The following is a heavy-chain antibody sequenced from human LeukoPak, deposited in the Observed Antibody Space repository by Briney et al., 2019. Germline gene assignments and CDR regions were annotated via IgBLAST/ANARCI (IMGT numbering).Heavy chain of an antibody. CDR2: IKSKIDGGTT. CDR3: TTDLAAMVRPVDY. Sequence: GGSLRLSCAASGFTFSSAWMSWVRQAPGKGLEWVGRIKSKIDGGTTDYTAPVKGRFTISRDDSKNTLDLQMNSLKIEDTAVHYCTTDLAAMVRPVDYWGQGTLVTVSS. V-gene: IGHV3-15*01. J-gene: IGHJ4*02. CDR1: GFTFSSAW. D-gene: IGHD5-18*01.